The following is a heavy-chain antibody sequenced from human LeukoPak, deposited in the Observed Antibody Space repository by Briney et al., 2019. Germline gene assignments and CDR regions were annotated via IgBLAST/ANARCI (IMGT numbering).Heavy chain of an antibody. J-gene: IGHJ4*02. CDR1: GFTFFTYT. CDR2: ISKNGRNE. CDR3: ARVRDGYNFRGLDY. Sequence: GGSLRLSCAASGFTFFTYTMNWVRQAPGKGLEWVAVISKNGRNEYYAESVKGRFTISRDDAKNTLYLQMNSLRPEDTAVYFCARVRDGYNFRGLDYWGQGTLVTVSS. V-gene: IGHV3-30*04. D-gene: IGHD5-24*01.